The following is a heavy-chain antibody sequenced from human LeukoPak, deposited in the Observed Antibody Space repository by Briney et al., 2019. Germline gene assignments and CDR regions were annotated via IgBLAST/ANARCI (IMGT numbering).Heavy chain of an antibody. J-gene: IGHJ5*02. CDR3: ARSPYSSDWFDP. V-gene: IGHV1-18*01. Sequence: ASVKVSCKTSGYTLTSFCITWGRQAPGQRLEWMGWTSTYNGNTNYAQKIQGRVTMTTDTSTSTAYMELRSLRSDDTAVYYCARSPYSSDWFDPWGQGTLVTVSS. CDR2: TSTYNGNT. CDR1: GYTLTSFC. D-gene: IGHD6-25*01.